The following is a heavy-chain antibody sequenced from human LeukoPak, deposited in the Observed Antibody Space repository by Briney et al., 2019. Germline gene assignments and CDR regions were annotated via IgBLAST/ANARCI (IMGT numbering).Heavy chain of an antibody. CDR3: ARSLFRFLEWSYRSYYYYYMDV. Sequence: SVKLSCKASGGTFSSYAISWVRQAPGQGLEWMGGIIPIFGTVSYAQKFQGRVTITADKSTSTAYMELSSLRPEGTAVYFCARSLFRFLEWSYRSYYYYYMDVWGKGTTVTVSS. D-gene: IGHD3-3*01. CDR2: IIPIFGTV. CDR1: GGTFSSYA. J-gene: IGHJ6*03. V-gene: IGHV1-69*06.